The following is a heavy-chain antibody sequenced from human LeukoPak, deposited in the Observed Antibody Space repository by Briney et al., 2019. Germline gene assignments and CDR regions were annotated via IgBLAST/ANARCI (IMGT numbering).Heavy chain of an antibody. CDR3: ARDSYYYDSSGYYHPFRDGMDV. J-gene: IGHJ6*02. Sequence: GASVKVSCKASGYTFTSYGISWVRQAPGQGLEWMGWISAYNGNTNYAQKLQGRVTMTTDTSTSTAYMELRSLRSDDTAVYYCARDSYYYDSSGYYHPFRDGMDVWGQGTTVTVSS. CDR1: GYTFTSYG. V-gene: IGHV1-18*01. CDR2: ISAYNGNT. D-gene: IGHD3-22*01.